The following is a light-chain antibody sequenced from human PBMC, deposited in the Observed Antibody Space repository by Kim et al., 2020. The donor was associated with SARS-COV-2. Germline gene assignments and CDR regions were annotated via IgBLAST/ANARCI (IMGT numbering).Light chain of an antibody. CDR2: RNN. Sequence: QTATLTCTGNSNNVGNQGAAWLQHHQGHPPKLLSYRNNNRPSGISERLSASRSGNTASLTITGLQPEDEADYYRAAWDSSLSGWVFGGGTQLTVL. V-gene: IGLV10-54*01. J-gene: IGLJ3*02. CDR1: SNNVGNQG. CDR3: AAWDSSLSGWV.